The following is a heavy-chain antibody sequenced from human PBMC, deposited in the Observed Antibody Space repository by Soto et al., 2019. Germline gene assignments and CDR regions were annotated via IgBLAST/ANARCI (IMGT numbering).Heavy chain of an antibody. CDR3: ARDYYGSGRLNAHNWFDP. Sequence: QVQLVQSGAEVKKPGASVKVYCKASGYTFTSYGISWVRQAPGQGLEWMGWISAYNGNTNYAQKLQGRVTMTTDTSTRTAYMELRSLRSDDTAVYYCARDYYGSGRLNAHNWFDPWGQGTLVTVSS. V-gene: IGHV1-18*01. CDR1: GYTFTSYG. J-gene: IGHJ5*02. CDR2: ISAYNGNT. D-gene: IGHD3-10*01.